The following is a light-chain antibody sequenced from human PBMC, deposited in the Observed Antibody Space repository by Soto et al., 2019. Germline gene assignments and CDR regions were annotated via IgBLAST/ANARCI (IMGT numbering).Light chain of an antibody. Sequence: EIVLTQSPCTLSLSPGERATLSCRASQSVSSSYLAWYQQKPGQAPRLLIYGASSRATGIPARFSGSGSGTDFTLTISRLEPEDFAVYYCHQRSNWPPDTFGQGTRLEIK. CDR1: QSVSSSY. CDR2: GAS. CDR3: HQRSNWPPDT. J-gene: IGKJ5*01. V-gene: IGKV3D-20*02.